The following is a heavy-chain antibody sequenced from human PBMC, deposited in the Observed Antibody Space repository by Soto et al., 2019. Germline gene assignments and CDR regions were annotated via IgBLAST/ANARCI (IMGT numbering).Heavy chain of an antibody. V-gene: IGHV3-23*01. CDR1: GFTFSNYG. D-gene: IGHD1-26*01. Sequence: ESGGGLVQPGGSLRLSCAASGFTFSNYGMSWVRQAPGKGLEWVSALPEIGTNTYYADSVKGRFTISRDNSKNTLFLQINNLRAGDTAVYYCAKKSGVGATWYFDYWGRGTLVTVSS. CDR3: AKKSGVGATWYFDY. J-gene: IGHJ4*02. CDR2: LPEIGTNT.